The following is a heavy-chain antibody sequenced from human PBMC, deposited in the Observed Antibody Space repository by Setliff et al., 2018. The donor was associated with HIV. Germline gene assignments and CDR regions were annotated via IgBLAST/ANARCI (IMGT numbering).Heavy chain of an antibody. Sequence: SETLSLTCTVSGGSISSGSYYWSWIRQPAGKGLEWIGRIYTSGSTNYNPSLKSRATMSVDTSKNQFSLNLSSVTAADTAVYYCARDRMPMASWVPDKWGQGTLVTVSS. V-gene: IGHV4-61*02. D-gene: IGHD2-2*01. CDR1: GGSISSGSYY. J-gene: IGHJ4*02. CDR2: IYTSGST. CDR3: ARDRMPMASWVPDK.